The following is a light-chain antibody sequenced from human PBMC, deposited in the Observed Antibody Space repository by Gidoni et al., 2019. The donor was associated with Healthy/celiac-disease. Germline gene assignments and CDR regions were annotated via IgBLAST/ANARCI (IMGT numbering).Light chain of an antibody. Sequence: EIVLTQSPGNLSLSPGERATLSCMDSQSVSSSYLAWYKQKPGQAPRRLIYGASSRATGIPDRFSGSGSGTDFTLTISRLEPEDFAVYYCQQYGSSSWTFGQGTKVEIK. CDR1: QSVSSSY. CDR3: QQYGSSSWT. V-gene: IGKV3-20*01. CDR2: GAS. J-gene: IGKJ1*01.